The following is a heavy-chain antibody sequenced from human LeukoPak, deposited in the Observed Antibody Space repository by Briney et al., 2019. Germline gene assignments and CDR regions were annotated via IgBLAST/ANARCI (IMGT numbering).Heavy chain of an antibody. CDR1: GYTLTELS. Sequence: ASVKVSCKGSGYTLTELSMHGVRQAPGKGGEWVGVFYPEDGENIYAQKFQGRVTMTEDTSTDTAYMALSSLRSEDTAVYYCATSAVNYYGSGSYPPDYWGQGTLVTVSS. J-gene: IGHJ4*02. CDR2: FYPEDGEN. D-gene: IGHD3-10*01. CDR3: ATSAVNYYGSGSYPPDY. V-gene: IGHV1-24*01.